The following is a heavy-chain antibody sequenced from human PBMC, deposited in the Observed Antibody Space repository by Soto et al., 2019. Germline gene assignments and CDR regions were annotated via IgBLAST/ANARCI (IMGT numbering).Heavy chain of an antibody. Sequence: VASVKVSCKASGYTFTSYYMHWVRQAPGQGLEWMGIINPSGGSTSYAQKFQGRVTMTRDTSTSTVYMELSSLRSEDTAVYYCARTSRRYNSDYDFWSGYSTGFDYWGQGTLVTVSS. CDR1: GYTFTSYY. D-gene: IGHD3-3*01. J-gene: IGHJ4*02. V-gene: IGHV1-46*01. CDR3: ARTSRRYNSDYDFWSGYSTGFDY. CDR2: INPSGGST.